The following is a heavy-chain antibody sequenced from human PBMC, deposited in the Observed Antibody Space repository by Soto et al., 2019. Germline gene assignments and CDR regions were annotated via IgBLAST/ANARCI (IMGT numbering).Heavy chain of an antibody. CDR1: GGSVSSGSYY. CDR2: IYYSGST. J-gene: IGHJ6*02. D-gene: IGHD3-22*01. Sequence: ASETLSLTCTVSGGSVSSGSYYWSWIRQPPGKGLEWIGYIYYSGSTNYNPSLKSRVTISVDTSKNQFSLKLSSVTAADTAVYYCARDRDYYDSSGYYWYYYGMDVWGQGTTVTVSS. V-gene: IGHV4-61*01. CDR3: ARDRDYYDSSGYYWYYYGMDV.